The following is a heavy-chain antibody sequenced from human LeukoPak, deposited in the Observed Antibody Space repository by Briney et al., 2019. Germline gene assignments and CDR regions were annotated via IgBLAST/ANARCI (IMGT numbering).Heavy chain of an antibody. CDR2: ISYDGSNK. CDR3: AKMSFRGVIPEGYYFDY. D-gene: IGHD3-10*01. V-gene: IGHV3-30*18. CDR1: GFTFSSYG. J-gene: IGHJ4*02. Sequence: LPGGSLRLSCAASGFTFSSYGMHWVRQAPGKGLEWVAVISYDGSNKYYADSVKGRFTISRDNSKNTLYLQMNSLRAEDTAVYYCAKMSFRGVIPEGYYFDYWGQGTLVTVSS.